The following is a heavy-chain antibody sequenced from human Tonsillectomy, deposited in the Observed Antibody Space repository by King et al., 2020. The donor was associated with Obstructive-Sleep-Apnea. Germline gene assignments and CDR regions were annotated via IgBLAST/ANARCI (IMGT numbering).Heavy chain of an antibody. D-gene: IGHD3-22*01. CDR2: IHHSGTT. CDR1: GDSIKNDDYY. V-gene: IGHV4-30-4*01. J-gene: IGHJ5*01. CDR3: AKDWESYYFDSSGYNSRGWFDS. Sequence: QLQESGPGLVKPSQTLSLTCTVSGDSIKNDDYYWTWIRQPPGKGLEWSGYIHHSGTTNYNPSLKRRVTMSIDTSKKQFSLNLRSVTAADTAVYYCAKDWESYYFDSSGYNSRGWFDSWGQGTLVTVSS.